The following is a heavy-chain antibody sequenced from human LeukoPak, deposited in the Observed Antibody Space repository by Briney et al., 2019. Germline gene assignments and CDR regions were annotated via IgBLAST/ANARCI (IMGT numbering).Heavy chain of an antibody. J-gene: IGHJ4*02. V-gene: IGHV3-48*01. CDR1: GFTFSSYS. D-gene: IGHD5-12*01. CDR2: ISNTSTR. CDR3: ARAGDSGWHAFDY. Sequence: GGSLRLSCAASGFTFSSYSMNWVRQAPGKGLEWVSNISNTSTRSYADSVKGRFTISRDNAKNSLYLQMNSLRAEDTAVYYCARAGDSGWHAFDYWGRGTLVTVSS.